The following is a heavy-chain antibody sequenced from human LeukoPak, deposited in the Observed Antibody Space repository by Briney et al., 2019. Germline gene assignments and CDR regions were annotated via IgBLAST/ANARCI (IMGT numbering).Heavy chain of an antibody. Sequence: GASVKVSCKTSGYTFADYYMHWVRQAPGQGLEWMGWISPSSGGTNYAQKFQGRVIMTRDTSISTAYMEVSGLRSDDTAVYYCARDHQDFWSGHYFYYYGMDVWGQGTTVTVSS. CDR2: ISPSSGGT. J-gene: IGHJ6*02. V-gene: IGHV1-2*02. CDR3: ARDHQDFWSGHYFYYYGMDV. D-gene: IGHD3-3*01. CDR1: GYTFADYY.